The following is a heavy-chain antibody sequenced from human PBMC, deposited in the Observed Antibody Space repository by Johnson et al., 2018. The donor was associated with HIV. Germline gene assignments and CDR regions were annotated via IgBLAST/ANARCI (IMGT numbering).Heavy chain of an antibody. CDR3: AKDSPGEGDAFDI. CDR1: GFTFSSYA. D-gene: IGHD3-10*01. CDR2: ISYDGSNK. V-gene: IGHV3-30-3*01. J-gene: IGHJ3*02. Sequence: QVQLVESGGGVVQPGRSLRLSCAASGFTFSSYAMHWVRQAPGKGLEWVAVISYDGSNKYYADSVKGRFTISRDNYKNTLYLQMNSLRAEDTAVYYCAKDSPGEGDAFDIWGQGTMVTVSS.